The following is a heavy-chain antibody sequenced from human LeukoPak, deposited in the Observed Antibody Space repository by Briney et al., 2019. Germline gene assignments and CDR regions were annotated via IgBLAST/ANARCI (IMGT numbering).Heavy chain of an antibody. CDR1: GFTFSSYA. CDR3: ARELHYDSSGYYSNDY. Sequence: PGGSLRLSCAASGFTFSSYAMSWVRQAPGKGLEWVAVISYDGSNKYYADSVKGRFTIFRDNSKNTLYLQMNSLRAEDTAVYYCARELHYDSSGYYSNDYWGQGTLVTVSS. J-gene: IGHJ4*02. V-gene: IGHV3-30*04. CDR2: ISYDGSNK. D-gene: IGHD3-22*01.